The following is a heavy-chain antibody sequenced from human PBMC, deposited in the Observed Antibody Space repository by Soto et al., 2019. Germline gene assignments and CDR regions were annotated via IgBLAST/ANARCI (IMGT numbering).Heavy chain of an antibody. Sequence: ASVKFSCKASGYTFTGYYMHWVRQAPGQGLEWMGWISPDSGGTNYAQKFQGRVTMTRDTSITTAYMELSSLRSDDTAVYFCARDSGYCTSTSCYYFDSWGQGSQVTVSS. J-gene: IGHJ4*02. CDR2: ISPDSGGT. CDR1: GYTFTGYY. D-gene: IGHD2-2*01. V-gene: IGHV1-2*02. CDR3: ARDSGYCTSTSCYYFDS.